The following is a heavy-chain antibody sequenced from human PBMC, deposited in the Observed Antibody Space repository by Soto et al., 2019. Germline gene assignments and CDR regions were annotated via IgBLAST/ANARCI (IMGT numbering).Heavy chain of an antibody. CDR1: GFTFSSYG. CDR2: IWYDGSNK. Sequence: GGSLRLSCAASGFTFSSYGMHWVRQAPGKGLEWVAVIWYDGSNKYYADSVKGRFTISRDNSKNTLYLQMNSLRAEDTAVYYCARDRPSGWYGVSDYWGQGTLVTSPQ. D-gene: IGHD6-19*01. V-gene: IGHV3-33*01. J-gene: IGHJ4*02. CDR3: ARDRPSGWYGVSDY.